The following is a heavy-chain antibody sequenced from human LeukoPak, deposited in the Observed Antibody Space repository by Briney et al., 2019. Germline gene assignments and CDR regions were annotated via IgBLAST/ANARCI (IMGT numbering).Heavy chain of an antibody. D-gene: IGHD1-1*01. Sequence: PSETLSLTCTVSGGSISSYYWSWIRQPAGKGLEWIGRISSSGSTYYNPSLKSRVTISVDTSKNQLSLKLSSVTAADTAVYYCARDPSQLILFDYWGQGTLVTVSS. CDR2: ISSSGST. CDR3: ARDPSQLILFDY. CDR1: GGSISSYY. J-gene: IGHJ4*02. V-gene: IGHV4-4*07.